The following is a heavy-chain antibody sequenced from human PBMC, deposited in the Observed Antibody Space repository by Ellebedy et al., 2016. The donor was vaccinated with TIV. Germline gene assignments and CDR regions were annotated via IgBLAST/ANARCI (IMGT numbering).Heavy chain of an antibody. CDR2: INHRRST. CDR3: AREDVGATYFDY. Sequence: GSLRLSCAVYGGSFSGYYRSWIRQPPGKRLEWIGEINHRRSTNYNPSLKRRVTISIDTSKNQFSLKLTSVTAADTAIYYCAREDVGATYFDYWGQGTVVTVSS. D-gene: IGHD1-26*01. V-gene: IGHV4-34*01. CDR1: GGSFSGYY. J-gene: IGHJ4*02.